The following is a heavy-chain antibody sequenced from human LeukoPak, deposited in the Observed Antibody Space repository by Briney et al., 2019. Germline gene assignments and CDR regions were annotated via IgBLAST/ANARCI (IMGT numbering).Heavy chain of an antibody. CDR1: GFTFSNAW. Sequence: GGSLRLSCAASGFTFSNAWMSWVRQAPGKGLEWVSAISGSGGSTYYADSVKGRFTISRDNSKNTLYLQMNSLRAEDTAVYYCAKSSQGWFDPWGQGTLVTVSS. CDR2: ISGSGGST. V-gene: IGHV3-23*01. J-gene: IGHJ5*02. CDR3: AKSSQGWFDP.